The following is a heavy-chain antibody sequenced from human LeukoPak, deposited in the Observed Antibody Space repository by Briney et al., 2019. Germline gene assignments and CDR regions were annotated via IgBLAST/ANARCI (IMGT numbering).Heavy chain of an antibody. CDR1: GGSFSGYY. D-gene: IGHD6-13*01. V-gene: IGHV4-34*01. J-gene: IGHJ5*02. Sequence: SSGTLSLTCAVYGGSFSGYYWSWIRQPPGKGLEWIGEINHSGSTNYNPSLKSRVTISVDTSKNQFSLQLNSVTPDDTAVYYCARGGWEAGYSSSWYQKNWFDPWGQGTLVTVSS. CDR2: INHSGST. CDR3: ARGGWEAGYSSSWYQKNWFDP.